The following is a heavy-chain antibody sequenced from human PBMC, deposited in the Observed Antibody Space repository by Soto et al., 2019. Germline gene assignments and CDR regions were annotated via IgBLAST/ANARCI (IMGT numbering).Heavy chain of an antibody. CDR3: ARANGAKNIFDY. V-gene: IGHV1-18*01. J-gene: IGHJ4*02. CDR2: ISVYNGNT. CDR1: GYTFNNYG. D-gene: IGHD1-1*01. Sequence: QVLLAQSGVEMRKPGASVKVSCKASGYTFNNYGLSWVRQAPGQGLEWMAWISVYNGNTDYAQKFQGRVSVTTDTSTTTAYMELRSLRSDDTAVYYCARANGAKNIFDYWGQGTLLSVSS.